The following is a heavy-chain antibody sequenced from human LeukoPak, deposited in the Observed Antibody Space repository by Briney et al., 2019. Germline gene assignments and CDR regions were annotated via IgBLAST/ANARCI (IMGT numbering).Heavy chain of an antibody. V-gene: IGHV1-8*01. J-gene: IGHJ5*02. CDR1: GYTFTSYD. CDR2: MNPNSGNT. CDR3: ARGPHYDYVWGSYRPNWFDP. D-gene: IGHD3-16*02. Sequence: ASVKVSCKXSGYTFTSYDINWVRQATGQGLEWMGWMNPNSGNTGYSQKFQGRVTMTRNTSISTAYMELSSLRSEDTAVYYCARGPHYDYVWGSYRPNWFDPWGQGTPVTVSS.